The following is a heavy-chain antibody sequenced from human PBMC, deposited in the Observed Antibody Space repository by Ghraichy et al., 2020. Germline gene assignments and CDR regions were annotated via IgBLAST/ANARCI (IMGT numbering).Heavy chain of an antibody. V-gene: IGHV4-34*01. CDR3: ARAYYDYVLGLAFGP. CDR1: GGSFSGYY. Sequence: SQTLSLTCAVYGGSFSGYYWSWIRQPPGKGLEWIGEINHSGSTNYNPSLKSRVTISVDTSKNQFSLKLSSVTAADTAVYYCARAYYDYVLGLAFGPWGQGTLVTVSS. CDR2: INHSGST. J-gene: IGHJ5*02. D-gene: IGHD3-16*01.